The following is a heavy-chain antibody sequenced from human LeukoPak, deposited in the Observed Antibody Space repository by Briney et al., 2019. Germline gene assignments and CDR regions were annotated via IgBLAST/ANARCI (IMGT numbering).Heavy chain of an antibody. D-gene: IGHD6-13*01. Sequence: ASVKVSCKASGYTFTSYDINWVRQATGQGLEWMGWMNPNSGNTGYEQKFQGRVTMTRNTSISTAYMELSSLRSEDTAVYYCARAASYSSSGKTRKNYYFDYWGQGTLVTVSS. CDR1: GYTFTSYD. V-gene: IGHV1-8*01. CDR3: ARAASYSSSGKTRKNYYFDY. CDR2: MNPNSGNT. J-gene: IGHJ4*02.